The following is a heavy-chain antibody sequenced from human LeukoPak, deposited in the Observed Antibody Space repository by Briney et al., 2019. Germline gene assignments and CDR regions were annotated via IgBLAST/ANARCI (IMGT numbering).Heavy chain of an antibody. CDR2: IVVGSGNT. J-gene: IGHJ4*02. CDR3: AGDGQKSML. Sequence: ASVKVSCKTSEFTCTNSAIQWGRQARGQRLEWIGWIVVGSGNTNYAQNLQDRVTITRDMSRSTAYMELTSLRSEDTAVYYCAGDGQKSMLWGQGTLVTVSS. V-gene: IGHV1-58*02. D-gene: IGHD2-8*01. CDR1: EFTCTNSA.